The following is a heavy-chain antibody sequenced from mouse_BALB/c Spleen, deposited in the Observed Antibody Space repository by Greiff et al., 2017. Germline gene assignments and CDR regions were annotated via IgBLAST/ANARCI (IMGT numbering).Heavy chain of an antibody. CDR2: ISYSGST. V-gene: IGHV3-8*02. CDR3: ARREDFITTAMDY. Sequence: EVKVVESGPSLVKPSQTLSLTCSVTGDSITSGYWNWIRKFPGNKLEYMGYISYSGSTYYNPSLKSRISITRDTSKNQYYLQLNSVTTEDTATYYCARREDFITTAMDYWGQGTSVTVSS. D-gene: IGHD1-2*01. CDR1: GDSITSGY. J-gene: IGHJ4*01.